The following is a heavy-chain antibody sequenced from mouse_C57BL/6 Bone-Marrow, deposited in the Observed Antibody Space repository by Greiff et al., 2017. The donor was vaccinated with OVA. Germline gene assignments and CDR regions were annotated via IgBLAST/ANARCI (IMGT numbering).Heavy chain of an antibody. CDR1: GYAFTNYL. V-gene: IGHV1-54*01. D-gene: IGHD2-3*01. CDR3: ARGGNGYYIFDD. CDR2: INPGSGGT. J-gene: IGHJ2*01. Sequence: VKLQQSGAELVRPGTSVKVSCKASGYAFTNYLIEWVKQRPGQGLEWIGVINPGSGGTNYNEKFKGKATLTADKSSSTAYMQLSSLTSEDSAVYFCARGGNGYYIFDDWGQGTTLTVSS.